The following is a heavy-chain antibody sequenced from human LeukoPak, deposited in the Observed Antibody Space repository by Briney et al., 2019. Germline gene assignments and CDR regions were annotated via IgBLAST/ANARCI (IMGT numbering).Heavy chain of an antibody. D-gene: IGHD3-22*01. J-gene: IGHJ4*02. CDR2: ISAYNGNT. V-gene: IGHV1-18*01. CDR1: GYTFTSYG. Sequence: ASVKVCCKASGYTFTSYGISWVRQAPGQGLEWMGWISAYNGNTNYAQKLQGRVTMTTDTSTSTAYMELRSLRSDDTAVYYCARASYYYDSSGYTPWLFDYWGQGTLVTVSS. CDR3: ARASYYYDSSGYTPWLFDY.